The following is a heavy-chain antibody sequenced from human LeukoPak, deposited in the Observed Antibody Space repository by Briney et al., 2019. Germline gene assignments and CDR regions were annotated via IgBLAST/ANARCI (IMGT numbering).Heavy chain of an antibody. V-gene: IGHV3-23*01. Sequence: PGGSLRLSCAASGFTFSSYAMSWVRQAPGKDLEWVSPISGSGGSTYYADSMKGRFTISGDNSGNSLYLQVNSLRAEDTAVYYCARGANDYYYDSSGYYHIYWGQGTLVTVSS. J-gene: IGHJ4*02. CDR2: ISGSGGST. CDR1: GFTFSSYA. D-gene: IGHD3-22*01. CDR3: ARGANDYYYDSSGYYHIY.